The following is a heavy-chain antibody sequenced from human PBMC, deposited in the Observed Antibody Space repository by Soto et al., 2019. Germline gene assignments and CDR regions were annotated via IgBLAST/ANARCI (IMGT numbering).Heavy chain of an antibody. CDR1: GFIFSRYA. CDR3: ARYIPGVSYYGMDV. CDR2: IGESGTPT. J-gene: IGHJ6*02. V-gene: IGHV3-23*01. Sequence: GGSLRLSCAASGFIFSRYAMKWVRQAPGKGLEWVSLIGESGTPTYYADSVKGRFTISRDNSGNMLFLEMYSLRAEDTAVYYCARYIPGVSYYGMDVWGRGTTVTVSS. D-gene: IGHD2-2*01.